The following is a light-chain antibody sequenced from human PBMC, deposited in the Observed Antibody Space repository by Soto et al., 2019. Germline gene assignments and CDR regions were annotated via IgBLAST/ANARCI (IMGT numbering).Light chain of an antibody. CDR3: QQYYSTPT. V-gene: IGKV4-1*01. CDR1: LSVLYSSNNKNY. Sequence: DIVMTQSPLSLPVTPGEPASISCRSSLSVLYSSNNKNYLAWYQQKPGQPPKLLIYWASTRESGVPDRFSGSGSGTDFTLTISSLQAEDVAVYYCQQYYSTPTFGQGTRLEIK. CDR2: WAS. J-gene: IGKJ5*01.